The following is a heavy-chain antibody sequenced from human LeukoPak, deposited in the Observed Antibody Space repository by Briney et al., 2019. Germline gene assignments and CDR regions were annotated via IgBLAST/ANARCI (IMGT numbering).Heavy chain of an antibody. CDR1: GYRFTSYW. CDR2: IYPGDSDT. D-gene: IGHD3-22*01. Sequence: GESLKISCKGSGYRFTSYWIAWVRQMPGKGLEWMGIIYPGDSDTRYSPSFQGHVTISADKSISTAYLQWSSLKASDTAMYYCAKHDSNEEFDYWGQGTLVTVSS. CDR3: AKHDSNEEFDY. V-gene: IGHV5-51*01. J-gene: IGHJ4*02.